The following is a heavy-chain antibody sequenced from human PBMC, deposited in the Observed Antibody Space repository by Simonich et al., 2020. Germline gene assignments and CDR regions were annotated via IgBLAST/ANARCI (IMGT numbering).Heavy chain of an antibody. D-gene: IGHD1-1*01. V-gene: IGHV4-34*01. CDR1: GGSFSGYY. CDR3: ARHLQLGPFDY. J-gene: IGHJ4*02. Sequence: QVQLQQWGAGLLKPSETLSLTCAVYGGSFSGYYWSWIRQPPGKGLEWIGEINHSGSTNYNPSLQSRVTISVDTSKNPFSLKLSSVTAADTAVYYCARHLQLGPFDYWGQGTLVTVSS. CDR2: INHSGST.